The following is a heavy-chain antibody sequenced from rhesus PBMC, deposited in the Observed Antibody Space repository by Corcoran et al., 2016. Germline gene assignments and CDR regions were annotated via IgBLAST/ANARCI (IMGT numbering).Heavy chain of an antibody. J-gene: IGHJ4*01. CDR2: INGNSGST. V-gene: IGHV4-80*01. D-gene: IGHD6-25*01. Sequence: QVQLQESGPGLVKPSETLSLTCAVSGGSFSSYWWSCIRQPPGKGLEWIGEINGNSGSTNYNPSLKSRVTISKGASKTQFSLKLSSVTAADTAVYYCASRGIVAAFDYWGQGVLVTVSS. CDR1: GGSFSSYW. CDR3: ASRGIVAAFDY.